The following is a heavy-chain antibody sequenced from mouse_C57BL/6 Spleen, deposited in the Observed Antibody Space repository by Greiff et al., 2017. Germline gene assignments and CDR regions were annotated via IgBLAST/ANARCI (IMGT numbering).Heavy chain of an antibody. J-gene: IGHJ1*03. Sequence: EVQGVESGGGLVQPKGSLKLSCAASGFSFNTYAMNWVRQAPGKGLEWVARIRSKSNNYATYYADSVKDRFTISRDDSESMLYLQMNNLKTEDTAMYYCVKGLLLLDVWGTGTTVTVSS. CDR1: GFSFNTYA. V-gene: IGHV10-1*01. D-gene: IGHD1-1*01. CDR3: VKGLLLLDV. CDR2: IRSKSNNYAT.